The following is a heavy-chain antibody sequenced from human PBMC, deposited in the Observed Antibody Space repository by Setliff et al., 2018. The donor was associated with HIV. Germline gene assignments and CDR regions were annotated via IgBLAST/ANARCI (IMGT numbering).Heavy chain of an antibody. Sequence: ASVKVSCKASGFTFSDYYIHWVRQAPGQGLEWMGWVRPHSINRHYAQKFQGRVTMTSDASIRTAYMELSGLTSDDTATYYCARDLAYCSGGSCYRPLIYYFYYMDVWGKGTTVTVSS. CDR3: ARDLAYCSGGSCYRPLIYYFYYMDV. CDR1: GFTFSDYY. V-gene: IGHV1-2*02. D-gene: IGHD2-15*01. J-gene: IGHJ6*03. CDR2: VRPHSINR.